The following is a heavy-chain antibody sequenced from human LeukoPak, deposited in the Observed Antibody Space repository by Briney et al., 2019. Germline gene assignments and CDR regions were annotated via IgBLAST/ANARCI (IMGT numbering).Heavy chain of an antibody. Sequence: GESLQISCKGSGYSFTSYWIGWVRQLPGKGLEWMGIIYPGDSDTRYSPSFQGQVTISADKSISTAYLQWSSLKASDTAMYYCARLAYCGGDCYSFFDYWGQGTLVTVSS. V-gene: IGHV5-51*01. CDR2: IYPGDSDT. D-gene: IGHD2-21*02. CDR1: GYSFTSYW. CDR3: ARLAYCGGDCYSFFDY. J-gene: IGHJ4*02.